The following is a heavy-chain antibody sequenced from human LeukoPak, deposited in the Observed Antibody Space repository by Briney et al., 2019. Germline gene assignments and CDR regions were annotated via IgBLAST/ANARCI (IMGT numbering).Heavy chain of an antibody. CDR3: AKNQLWFGGKMDV. Sequence: ASVKVSCKASGYTFTSNALGWVRQAPGQGLEWMGWINTNTGNPTYAQGFTGRFVFSLDTSVSTAYLQISSLKAEDTAVYYCAKNQLWFGGKMDVWGKGTTVTVSS. J-gene: IGHJ6*04. CDR2: INTNTGNP. CDR1: GYTFTSNA. D-gene: IGHD3-10*01. V-gene: IGHV7-4-1*02.